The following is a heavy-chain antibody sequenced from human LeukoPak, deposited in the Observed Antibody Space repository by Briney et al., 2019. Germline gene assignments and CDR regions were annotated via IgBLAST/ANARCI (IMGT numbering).Heavy chain of an antibody. CDR1: GGTFRSYA. J-gene: IGHJ4*02. CDR2: SIPIFGTA. CDR3: ARDLGGGYSYGYYFDY. Sequence: SVKVSCKASGGTFRSYAISWVRQAPGQGLEWMGGSIPIFGTANYAQNFQGIVTITADESTSTAYLEPSSLRSEDAAVYYCARDLGGGYSYGYYFDYWGQGTLVTVSS. V-gene: IGHV1-69*13. D-gene: IGHD5-18*01.